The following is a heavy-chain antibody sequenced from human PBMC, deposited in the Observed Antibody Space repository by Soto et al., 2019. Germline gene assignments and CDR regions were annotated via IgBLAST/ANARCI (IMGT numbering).Heavy chain of an antibody. J-gene: IGHJ4*02. D-gene: IGHD5-12*01. CDR3: AREMATIPSFDY. V-gene: IGHV3-30-3*01. CDR1: GFTFSSYA. Sequence: QVQLVESGGGVVQPGRSLRLSCAASGFTFSSYAMDWVRQAPGKGLEWVAVISYDGSNKYYADSVKGRFTISRDNSKNTLYLQMNSLRAEDTAVYYCAREMATIPSFDYWGQGTLVTVSS. CDR2: ISYDGSNK.